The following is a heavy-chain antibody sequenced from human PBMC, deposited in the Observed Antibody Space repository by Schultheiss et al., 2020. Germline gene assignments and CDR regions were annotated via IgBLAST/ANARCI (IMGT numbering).Heavy chain of an antibody. J-gene: IGHJ4*01. CDR2: IKSKTDGGTT. D-gene: IGHD2-21*01. Sequence: GGSLRLSCAASGFTFSNAWMSWVRQAPGKGMEWVGRIKSKTDGGTTDYAAPVKGRFTISRDDAKNTLYLQMNSVQTEEAAVYYCTTGPICTGECYSSKYDNSGHGTLVTVSS. CDR3: TTGPICTGECYSSKYDN. CDR1: GFTFSNAW. V-gene: IGHV3-15*01.